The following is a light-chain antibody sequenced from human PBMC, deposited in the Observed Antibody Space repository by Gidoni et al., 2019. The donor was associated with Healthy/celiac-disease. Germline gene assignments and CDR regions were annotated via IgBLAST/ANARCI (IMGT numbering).Light chain of an antibody. V-gene: IGLV1-47*01. CDR3: AAWDDRLSGVV. Sequence: QSVLTQPPSASGTPGQRVTISCSGSSSNIGSNYVYWYQQLPGTAPKLLIYRNNPRPSGVPDRFSGSKSGTSASLAISGLRSEDEADYYCAAWDDRLSGVVCGGGTKLTVL. CDR1: SSNIGSNY. J-gene: IGLJ2*01. CDR2: RNN.